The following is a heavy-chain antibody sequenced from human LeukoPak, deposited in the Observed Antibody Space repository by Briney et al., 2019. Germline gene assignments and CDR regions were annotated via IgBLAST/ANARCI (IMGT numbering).Heavy chain of an antibody. Sequence: ASVKVSCKASGYTFTGYYMHWVRQAPGQGLEWMGWINPNSGGTNYAQKFQGRVTMTRDTSISTAYMELSRLRSDDTAVYYCAREDSLRFLECLPWAYWGQATLVTVSS. V-gene: IGHV1-2*02. CDR1: GYTFTGYY. CDR3: AREDSLRFLECLPWAY. J-gene: IGHJ4*02. D-gene: IGHD3-3*01. CDR2: INPNSGGT.